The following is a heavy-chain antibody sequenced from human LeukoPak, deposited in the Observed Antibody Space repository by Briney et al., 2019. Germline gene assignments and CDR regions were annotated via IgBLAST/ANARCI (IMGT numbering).Heavy chain of an antibody. CDR3: AREGPYSDSSRSRFDY. CDR2: INPNSGGT. J-gene: IGHJ4*02. D-gene: IGHD6-6*01. V-gene: IGHV1-2*02. Sequence: ASVTVSCKASGYTFTGYYMHWVRQAPGQGLEWMGWINPNSGGTNYAQKFQGRVTMTRDTSTSTVYMELSSLRSEDTAVYYCAREGPYSDSSRSRFDYWGQGTLVTVSS. CDR1: GYTFTGYY.